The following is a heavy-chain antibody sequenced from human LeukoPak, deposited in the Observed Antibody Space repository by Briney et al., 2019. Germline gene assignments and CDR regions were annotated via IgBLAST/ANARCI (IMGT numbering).Heavy chain of an antibody. Sequence: KPSETLSLTCAVYGGSFSGYYWSWIRQPPGKGLEWIGEINHSGSTNYNPSLKSRVTISVDTSKNQFSLKLSSVTAADTAVYYCARIRRSITIFGVGTPRDRYGMDVWGQGTTVTVSS. V-gene: IGHV4-34*01. CDR3: ARIRRSITIFGVGTPRDRYGMDV. CDR1: GGSFSGYY. CDR2: INHSGST. D-gene: IGHD3-3*01. J-gene: IGHJ6*02.